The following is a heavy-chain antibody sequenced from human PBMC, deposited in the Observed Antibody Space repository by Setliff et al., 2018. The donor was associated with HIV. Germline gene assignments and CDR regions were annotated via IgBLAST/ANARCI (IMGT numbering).Heavy chain of an antibody. CDR1: GFTFNDYY. CDR3: ARRAYCSSTTCFDN. D-gene: IGHD2-2*01. V-gene: IGHV3-11*04. Sequence: GGSLRLSCAASGFTFNDYYMSWIRQAPGRGLEWVSYVSSSADTTFYADSVKGRFTISRDSAKNSLYLQMNSLRAEDTAVYYCARRAYCSSTTCFDNWGQGTLVTVSS. CDR2: VSSSADTT. J-gene: IGHJ4*02.